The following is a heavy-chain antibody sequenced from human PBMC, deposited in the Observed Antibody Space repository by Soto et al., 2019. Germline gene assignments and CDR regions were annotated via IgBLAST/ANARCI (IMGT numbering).Heavy chain of an antibody. CDR3: GRCSSTSCNWGADY. D-gene: IGHD2-2*01. Sequence: QVQLVESGGGVVQPGRSLRLSCAASGFTFSSYALHWVRQAPGRGLEWVALIAFDGNNKYYANSVKGRFTISRDNSKNTLYLQMSSLRAEDTAVYYCGRCSSTSCNWGADYWGQGTLVTVSS. CDR1: GFTFSSYA. CDR2: IAFDGNNK. J-gene: IGHJ4*02. V-gene: IGHV3-30-3*01.